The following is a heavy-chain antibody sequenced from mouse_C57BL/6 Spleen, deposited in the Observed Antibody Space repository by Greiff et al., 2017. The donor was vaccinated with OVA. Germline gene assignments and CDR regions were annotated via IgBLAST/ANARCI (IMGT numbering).Heavy chain of an antibody. CDR1: GYTFTSYW. V-gene: IGHV1-50*01. Sequence: QVQLQQPGAELVKPGASVKLSCKASGYTFTSYWMQWVKQRPGQGLEWIGEIDPSDSYTNYNQKFKGKATLTVDTSSSTAYMQLSSLTSEDSAVYYCAWGGDVGDYYAMDDWGQGTSVTVSS. CDR3: AWGGDVGDYYAMDD. CDR2: IDPSDSYT. D-gene: IGHD3-3*01. J-gene: IGHJ4*01.